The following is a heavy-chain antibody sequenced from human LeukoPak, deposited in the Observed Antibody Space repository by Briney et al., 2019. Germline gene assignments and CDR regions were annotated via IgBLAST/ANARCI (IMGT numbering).Heavy chain of an antibody. V-gene: IGHV4-59*01. CDR3: ARDRSEFDY. CDR1: GGSISSYY. J-gene: IGHJ4*02. Sequence: SETLSLTCTVSGGSISSYYWSWIRQPPGKGLEWIGYIYYSGSTNYNPSLKSRVTISVDTSKNQFSLKLSSVTAADTAVYYCARDRSEFDYWGQGTLVTISS. CDR2: IYYSGST.